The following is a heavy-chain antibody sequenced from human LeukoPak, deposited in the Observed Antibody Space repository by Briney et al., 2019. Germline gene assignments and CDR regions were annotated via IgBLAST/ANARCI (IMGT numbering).Heavy chain of an antibody. Sequence: PGGSLRLSCAASGFTFSSFAMSWVRQAPGKGLEWVSIISGSGSSTSYGDSVKGRFTISRDNSENTLYLQMNSLRAEDTAVYYCAKDRDTSSARAGSAFDCWGQGTLVTVSS. D-gene: IGHD6-19*01. CDR3: AKDRDTSSARAGSAFDC. CDR1: GFTFSSFA. J-gene: IGHJ4*02. CDR2: ISGSGSST. V-gene: IGHV3-23*01.